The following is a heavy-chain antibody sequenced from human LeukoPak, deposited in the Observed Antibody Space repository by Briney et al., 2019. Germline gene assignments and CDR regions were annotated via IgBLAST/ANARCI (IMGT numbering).Heavy chain of an antibody. V-gene: IGHV1-69*13. D-gene: IGHD6-13*01. J-gene: IGHJ4*02. CDR2: IIAIFGTA. Sequence: GASVKVSCKASGGTFSSYAISWVRQAPGQGLEWMGGIIAIFGTANYAQKFQGRVTITADESTSTAYMELSSLRSEDTAVYYCARGPEGSSSWYEEYYFDYWGQGTLVTVSS. CDR1: GGTFSSYA. CDR3: ARGPEGSSSWYEEYYFDY.